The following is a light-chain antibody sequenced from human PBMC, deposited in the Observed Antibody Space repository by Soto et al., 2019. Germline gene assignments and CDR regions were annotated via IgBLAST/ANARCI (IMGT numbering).Light chain of an antibody. CDR2: GAF. CDR3: QQYNNWPLT. V-gene: IGKV3-15*01. CDR1: QSVNSN. Sequence: EIVMTQSPATLSVSPGERATLSCRASQSVNSNLAWYQQKPGQAPRLLIYGAFTRATGIPARFSGSGSGTDYSLTVSSLQSEDFAVYYCQQYNNWPLTFGGGTKVEI. J-gene: IGKJ4*01.